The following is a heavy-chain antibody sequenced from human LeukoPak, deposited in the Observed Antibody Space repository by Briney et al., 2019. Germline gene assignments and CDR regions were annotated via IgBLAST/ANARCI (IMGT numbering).Heavy chain of an antibody. J-gene: IGHJ4*02. Sequence: LRLSCAASGFTFSSYAMSWVRQAPGKGLEWIGYIYYSGSTYYNPSLKSRVTISVDTSKNQFSLKLSSVTAADTAVYYCARLSRPGYYFDYWGQGTLVTVSS. CDR3: ARLSRPGYYFDY. CDR1: GFTFSSYA. D-gene: IGHD3-3*02. V-gene: IGHV4-31*02. CDR2: IYYSGST.